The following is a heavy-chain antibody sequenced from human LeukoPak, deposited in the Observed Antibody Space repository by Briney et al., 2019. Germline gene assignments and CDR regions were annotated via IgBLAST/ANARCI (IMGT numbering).Heavy chain of an antibody. Sequence: GGSLRLSCEASGFTFSSYAMHWVRQAPGKGLEWVAVISYDGSNKYYADSVKGRFTISRDNSKNTLYLQMNSLRAEDTAVYYCAREGYCSSTSCQIDAFDIWGQGTMVTVSS. CDR3: AREGYCSSTSCQIDAFDI. CDR2: ISYDGSNK. J-gene: IGHJ3*02. CDR1: GFTFSSYA. D-gene: IGHD2-2*01. V-gene: IGHV3-30*04.